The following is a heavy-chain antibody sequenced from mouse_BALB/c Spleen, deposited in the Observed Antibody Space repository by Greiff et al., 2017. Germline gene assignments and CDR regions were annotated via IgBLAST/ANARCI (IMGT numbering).Heavy chain of an antibody. CDR2: ISYDGSN. CDR1: GYSITSGYY. CDR3: ARAYYGSSSWFAY. V-gene: IGHV3-6*02. J-gene: IGHJ3*01. D-gene: IGHD1-1*01. Sequence: DVKLQESGPGLVKPSQSLSLTCSVTGYSITSGYYWNWIRQFPGNKLEWMGYISYDGSNNYNPSLKNRISITRDTSKNQFFLKFNSVTTEDTATYYCARAYYGSSSWFAYWGQGTLVTVSA.